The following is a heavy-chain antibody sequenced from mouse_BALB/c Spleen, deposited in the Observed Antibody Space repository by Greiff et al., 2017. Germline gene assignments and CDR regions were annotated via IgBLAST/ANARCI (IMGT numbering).Heavy chain of an antibody. Sequence: EVKLMESGGGLVQPGGSRKLSCAASGFTFSSFGMHWVRQAPEKGLEWVAYISSGSSTIYYADTVKGRFTISRDNPKNTLYLQMSSLKSEDTAMYYCARGHGYYPYYYAMDYWGQGTSVTVSS. J-gene: IGHJ4*01. V-gene: IGHV5-17*02. CDR2: ISSGSSTI. D-gene: IGHD2-3*01. CDR1: GFTFSSFG. CDR3: ARGHGYYPYYYAMDY.